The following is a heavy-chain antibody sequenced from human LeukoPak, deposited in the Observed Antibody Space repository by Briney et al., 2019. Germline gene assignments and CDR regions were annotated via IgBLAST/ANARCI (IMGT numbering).Heavy chain of an antibody. D-gene: IGHD2-2*01. CDR2: MNPNSGNT. Sequence: HRVSVTVSCKASGYTFTSYDINWVRQATGQGLEWMGWMNPNSGNTGYAQKFQGRVTMTRSTSISTAYMELSSLRSEDTAVYYCARDYCSSTSCLFDYWGQGTLVTVSS. CDR1: GYTFTSYD. CDR3: ARDYCSSTSCLFDY. V-gene: IGHV1-8*01. J-gene: IGHJ4*02.